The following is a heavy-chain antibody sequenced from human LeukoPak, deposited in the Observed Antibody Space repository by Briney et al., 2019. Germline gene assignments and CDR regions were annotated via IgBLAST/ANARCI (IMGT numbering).Heavy chain of an antibody. D-gene: IGHD1-1*01. CDR2: IYTSGST. J-gene: IGHJ4*02. CDR1: GGSISSGSYY. Sequence: NSSETLSLTCTVSGGSISSGSYYWSWIRQPAGKGLEWIGRIYTSGSTNYNPSLKSRVTISVDTSKNQFSLKLSSVTAADTAVYYCATLNWNSDYWGQGTLVTVSS. CDR3: ATLNWNSDY. V-gene: IGHV4-61*02.